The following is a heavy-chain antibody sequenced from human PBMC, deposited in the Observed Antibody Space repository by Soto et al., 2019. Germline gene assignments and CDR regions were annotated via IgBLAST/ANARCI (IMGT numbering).Heavy chain of an antibody. V-gene: IGHV3-23*01. Sequence: EVEMLASGGGVVQPGESLRLACVAPEFSFTSYAMTWVRLAPGEGLQWVAALSHDGGNTYYRDSVRGRFTISRDNSKNTLYPQMNSLKGEDAAVYYCSKQAGTWVDSAIDFWGQGTQVTVSS. CDR1: EFSFTSYA. J-gene: IGHJ4*02. CDR3: SKQAGTWVDSAIDF. CDR2: LSHDGGNT. D-gene: IGHD3-9*01.